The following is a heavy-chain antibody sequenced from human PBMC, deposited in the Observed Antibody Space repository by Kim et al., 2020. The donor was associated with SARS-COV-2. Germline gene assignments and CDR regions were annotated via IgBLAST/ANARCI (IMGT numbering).Heavy chain of an antibody. CDR3: AGDSYGDYSVDY. J-gene: IGHJ4*02. D-gene: IGHD4-17*01. CDR1: GFTFTSYS. Sequence: GGSLRLSCAASGFTFTSYSMNWVRQAPGKGLEWVSSISSSSYIYYADSVKGRFTISRDNAKNSLYLQMNSMRAEDTAVYYCAGDSYGDYSVDYWGQGTRGTASP. CDR2: ISSSSYI. V-gene: IGHV3-21*01.